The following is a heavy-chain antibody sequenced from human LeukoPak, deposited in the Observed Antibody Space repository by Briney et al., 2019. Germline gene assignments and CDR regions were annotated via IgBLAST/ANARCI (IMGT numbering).Heavy chain of an antibody. CDR2: ISSSGSTI. J-gene: IGHJ4*02. Sequence: GGSLRLSCAASGFTFSDYYMSWIRQAPGKGLEWVSYISSSGSTIYYADSVKGRFTISRDNAKNSLYLQMNSLRAEDTAVYYCARESRTYYDILTGYYYFDYWGQGTLVTVSS. D-gene: IGHD3-9*01. CDR1: GFTFSDYY. CDR3: ARESRTYYDILTGYYYFDY. V-gene: IGHV3-11*01.